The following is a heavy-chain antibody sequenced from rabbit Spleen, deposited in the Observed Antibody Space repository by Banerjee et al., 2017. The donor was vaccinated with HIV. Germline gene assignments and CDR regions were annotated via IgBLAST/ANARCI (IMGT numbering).Heavy chain of an antibody. D-gene: IGHD1-1*01. J-gene: IGHJ4*01. CDR2: IDAGDGST. Sequence: QEQLEESGGDLVKPEGSLTLTCKASGFAFSDRYYMCWVRQAPGKGPEWIACIDAGDGSTYYASWAKGRFTFSKTSSTTVTLQLTSLTAADTATYFCARDASGSGAFTYYFDLWGQGTLVTVS. V-gene: IGHV1S45*01. CDR3: ARDASGSGAFTYYFDL. CDR1: GFAFSDRYY.